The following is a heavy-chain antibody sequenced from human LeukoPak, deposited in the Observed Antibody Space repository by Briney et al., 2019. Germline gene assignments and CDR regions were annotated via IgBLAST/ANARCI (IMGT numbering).Heavy chain of an antibody. CDR1: GYSFSNYW. CDR2: IYPGDSNT. V-gene: IGHV5-51*01. Sequence: GESLKISCKGSGYSFSNYWIGWVRQMPGKGLEWMGIIYPGDSNTRYSPSFQGQVTISADKSISTAYLQWAGLKASDTAMYYCARQDGDYFDYWGQGTLVTVSS. J-gene: IGHJ4*02. D-gene: IGHD3-16*01. CDR3: ARQDGDYFDY.